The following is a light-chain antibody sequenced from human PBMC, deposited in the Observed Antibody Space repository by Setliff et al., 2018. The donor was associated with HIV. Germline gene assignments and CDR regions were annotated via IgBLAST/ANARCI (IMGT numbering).Light chain of an antibody. V-gene: IGLV1-44*01. J-gene: IGLJ2*01. CDR1: SSNIGSNT. Sequence: SGTPGQRVTISCSGSSSNIGSNTVNWYQQLPGTAPTLLIYNNNQRPSGVPDRFSGSKSGTSASLAISGLQSEDEADYYCAAWDDSLNGVVFGGGTKVTVL. CDR2: NNN. CDR3: AAWDDSLNGVV.